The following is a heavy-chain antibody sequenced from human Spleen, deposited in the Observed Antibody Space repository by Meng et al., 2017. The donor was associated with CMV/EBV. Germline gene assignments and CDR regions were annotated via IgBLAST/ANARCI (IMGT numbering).Heavy chain of an antibody. V-gene: IGHV3-21*01. J-gene: IGHJ4*02. D-gene: IGHD1-1*01. CDR2: ISETSSYI. CDR1: GFTFNSYG. Sequence: GESLKISCAASGFTFNSYGMHWVRQAPGKGLEWVSSISETSSYIYYADSVKGRFTISRDNANNSMYLQMNSLRADDTAVYYCARDWRTYWGQGTLVTVSS. CDR3: ARDWRTY.